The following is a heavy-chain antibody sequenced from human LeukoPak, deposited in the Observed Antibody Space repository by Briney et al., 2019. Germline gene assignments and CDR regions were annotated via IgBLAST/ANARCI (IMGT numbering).Heavy chain of an antibody. CDR2: IHYSGST. J-gene: IGHJ4*02. CDR3: ASTEWNYAR. D-gene: IGHD1-7*01. CDR1: GGSITNYY. Sequence: SETLSLTCTVSGGSITNYYWSWMRQPPGKGLEWIGYIHYSGSTNYNPSLKSRVSISLDTSKNQFSLRLTSVTAADTAIYYCASTEWNYARWGQGTLVTVSS. V-gene: IGHV4-59*08.